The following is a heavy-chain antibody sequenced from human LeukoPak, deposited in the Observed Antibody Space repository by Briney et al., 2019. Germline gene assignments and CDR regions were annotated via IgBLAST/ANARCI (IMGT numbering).Heavy chain of an antibody. V-gene: IGHV4-39*01. D-gene: IGHD1-26*01. Sequence: SETLSLTCTVSGGSIRGSTYYWGWIRQPPGKGPEWIGNIYYSGITYYNPSLKSRVTIYVDTSKNQFSLKLTSVTAADTALYYCARQGTSIVGATIDYWGQGTLVTVSS. CDR1: GGSIRGSTYY. CDR2: IYYSGIT. J-gene: IGHJ4*02. CDR3: ARQGTSIVGATIDY.